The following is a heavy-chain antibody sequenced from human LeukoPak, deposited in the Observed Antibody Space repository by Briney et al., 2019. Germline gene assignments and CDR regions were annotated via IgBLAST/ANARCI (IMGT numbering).Heavy chain of an antibody. CDR3: ARDRSIEDAFDI. V-gene: IGHV3-74*03. Sequence: GGSLRLSCASSGFTFSSYWMHWVRQAPGKGLVWVSRINSDGSSTTYADSVKGRFAISRDNAKNTLFLQMNSLSPEDTAVYYCARDRSIEDAFDIWGQGTMVTVSS. CDR2: INSDGSST. CDR1: GFTFSSYW. J-gene: IGHJ3*02. D-gene: IGHD3-3*02.